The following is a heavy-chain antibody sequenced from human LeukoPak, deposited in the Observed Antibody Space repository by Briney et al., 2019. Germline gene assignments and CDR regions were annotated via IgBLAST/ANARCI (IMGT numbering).Heavy chain of an antibody. D-gene: IGHD2-15*01. Sequence: ASVKVSCKASGYTFTSYGISWVRQAPGQGLEWMGWISAYNGNRNYAQKLQGRVTMTTDTSTSTAYMELRSLRPDDTAVYYCAGDPTAYCSGGSCYSGALDYWGQGTLVIVSS. CDR3: AGDPTAYCSGGSCYSGALDY. CDR1: GYTFTSYG. CDR2: ISAYNGNR. J-gene: IGHJ4*02. V-gene: IGHV1-18*01.